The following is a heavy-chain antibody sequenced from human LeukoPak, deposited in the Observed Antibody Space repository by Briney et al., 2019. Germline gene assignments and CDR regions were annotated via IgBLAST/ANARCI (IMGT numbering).Heavy chain of an antibody. CDR2: IYYSGST. V-gene: IGHV4-59*01. CDR3: ARVRAGLVDC. J-gene: IGHJ4*02. CDR1: GGSISSYY. D-gene: IGHD6-13*01. Sequence: SETPSLTCTVSGGSISSYYWSWIRQPPGKGLEWIGYIYYSGSTNYNPPLKSRVTISVDTSKNQFSLKLSSVTAADTAVYYCARVRAGLVDCWGQGTLVTVSS.